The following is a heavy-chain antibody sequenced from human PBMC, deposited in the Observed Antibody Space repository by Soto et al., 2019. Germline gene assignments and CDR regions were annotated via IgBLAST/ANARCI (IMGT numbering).Heavy chain of an antibody. CDR1: GYTFTSYD. Sequence: ASVKVSCKASGYTFTSYDINWVRQATGQGLEWMGWMNPNSGNTGYAQKFQGRVTMTRNTSISTAYMELSSLRSEDTAVYYCGRGIKVLRFLEWLRSKYYYYYMDVWGKGTTVTVSS. CDR2: MNPNSGNT. J-gene: IGHJ6*03. D-gene: IGHD3-3*01. CDR3: GRGIKVLRFLEWLRSKYYYYYMDV. V-gene: IGHV1-8*01.